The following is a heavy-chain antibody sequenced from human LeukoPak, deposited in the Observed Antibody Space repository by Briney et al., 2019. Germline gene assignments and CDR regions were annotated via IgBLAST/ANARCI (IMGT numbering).Heavy chain of an antibody. CDR1: GGSFSGYY. J-gene: IGHJ4*02. Sequence: PSETLSLTCAVYGGSFSGYYWSWIRQPPGKGLEWIGEINHSGSTNYNPSLKSRVTISVDTSKNQFSLKLSSVTAADTAVYYCARSGYSSSAPSDYWGQGTLVTVSS. D-gene: IGHD6-6*01. CDR2: INHSGST. CDR3: ARSGYSSSAPSDY. V-gene: IGHV4-34*01.